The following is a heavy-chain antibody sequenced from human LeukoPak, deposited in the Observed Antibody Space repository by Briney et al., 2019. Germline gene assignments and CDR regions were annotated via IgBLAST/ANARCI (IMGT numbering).Heavy chain of an antibody. Sequence: PGGSLRLSCAASGFTFSNYAMSWVRQAPGKGLEWVANIKQDGSEKYYVDSVKGRFTISRDNAKNSLYLQMNSLRAEDTAVYYCARDRYRLVPYDAFDIWGQGTMVTVSS. CDR1: GFTFSNYA. CDR3: ARDRYRLVPYDAFDI. J-gene: IGHJ3*02. D-gene: IGHD1-1*01. V-gene: IGHV3-7*01. CDR2: IKQDGSEK.